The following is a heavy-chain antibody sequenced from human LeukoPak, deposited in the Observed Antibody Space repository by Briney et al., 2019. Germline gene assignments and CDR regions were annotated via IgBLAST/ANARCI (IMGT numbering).Heavy chain of an antibody. Sequence: TSETLSLTCTVSGGSISSRSYYWGWIRQPPGKGLEWIGEINHSGSTNYNPSLKSRVTISVDTSKNQFSLKLSSVTAADTAVYYCARFVLLWFGVTNGKGTFDYWGQGTLVTVSS. J-gene: IGHJ4*02. D-gene: IGHD3-10*01. CDR1: GGSISSRSYY. CDR2: INHSGST. V-gene: IGHV4-39*07. CDR3: ARFVLLWFGVTNGKGTFDY.